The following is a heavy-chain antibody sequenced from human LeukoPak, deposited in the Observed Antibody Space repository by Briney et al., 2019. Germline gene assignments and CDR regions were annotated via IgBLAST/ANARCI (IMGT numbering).Heavy chain of an antibody. CDR1: GYSFTSYW. D-gene: IGHD3/OR15-3a*01. J-gene: IGHJ3*02. CDR2: IYPGDSDT. Sequence: GESLKIFCKGFGYSFTSYWIGWVRQMPGKGLEGMGIIYPGDSDTRYSPSFQGQVTISADKSISTAYLQWSSLKASDTAMYYCARPKDSDVGDAFDIWGQGTMVTVSS. V-gene: IGHV5-51*01. CDR3: ARPKDSDVGDAFDI.